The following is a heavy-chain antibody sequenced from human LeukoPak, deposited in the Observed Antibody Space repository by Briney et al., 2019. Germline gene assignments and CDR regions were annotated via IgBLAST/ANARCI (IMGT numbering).Heavy chain of an antibody. CDR1: GASLSTSSYY. Sequence: SETLSLTCTVSGASLSTSSYYWGWIRQPPGEGLEWIGTIYFTGSTYYSPSLKSRVTMSVDTSKNQFSLKLTSVTAADTATYYCARETSLAGFASGLGFNYCGQGILVTVSS. D-gene: IGHD6-19*01. CDR3: ARETSLAGFASGLGFNY. V-gene: IGHV4-39*07. CDR2: IYFTGST. J-gene: IGHJ4*02.